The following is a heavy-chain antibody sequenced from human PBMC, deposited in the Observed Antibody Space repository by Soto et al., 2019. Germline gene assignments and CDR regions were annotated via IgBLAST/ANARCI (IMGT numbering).Heavy chain of an antibody. D-gene: IGHD2-2*01. Sequence: GGSLRLSCVGSGFSFDDYGIHWVRQLPGKGLEWLSGVNWSGKTLGYAESVKGRFTISRDNAENSLHLQMNSLRPGDTALYFCTKDTSPAAELDYYNYYGMDAWGQGTTVTVSS. CDR2: VNWSGKTL. CDR3: TKDTSPAAELDYYNYYGMDA. CDR1: GFSFDDYG. V-gene: IGHV3-9*01. J-gene: IGHJ6*02.